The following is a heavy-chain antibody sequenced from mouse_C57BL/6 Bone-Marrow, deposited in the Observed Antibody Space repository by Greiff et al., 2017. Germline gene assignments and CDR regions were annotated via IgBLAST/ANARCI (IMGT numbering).Heavy chain of an antibody. CDR1: GYTFTSYW. D-gene: IGHD2-2*01. CDR3: AKWVDGYDRGLYAMAY. CDR2: IHPNNGST. Sequence: QVQLQQPGAELVKPGASVKLSCKASGYTFTSYWMHWVKQRPGQGLAWIGMIHPNNGSTNYNEKFKSKATLTVDKSSSTAYMQLSSLTSEDSAVYYGAKWVDGYDRGLYAMAYWGQGTSVTVSS. V-gene: IGHV1-64*01. J-gene: IGHJ4*01.